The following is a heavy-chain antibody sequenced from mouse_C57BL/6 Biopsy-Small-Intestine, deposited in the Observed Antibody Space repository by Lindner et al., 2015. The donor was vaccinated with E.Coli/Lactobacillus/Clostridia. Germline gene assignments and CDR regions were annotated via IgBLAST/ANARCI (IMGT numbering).Heavy chain of an antibody. CDR3: ATDLLMERDY. CDR1: GDTLTELS. V-gene: IGHV1-18*01. CDR2: FDPENVEA. D-gene: IGHD1-1*02. J-gene: IGHJ4*01. Sequence: SVKVSCKVSGDTLTELSMHWVRQAPGEGLEWMGGFDPENVEAIYAQNFQGRVTMTVDTSTETAYMELSSLRSEDTAIYYCATDLLMERDYWGQGTLVTVSS.